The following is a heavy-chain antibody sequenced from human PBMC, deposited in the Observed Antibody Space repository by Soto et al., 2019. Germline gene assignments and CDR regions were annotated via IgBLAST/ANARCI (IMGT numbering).Heavy chain of an antibody. CDR1: GFGFNGYD. D-gene: IGHD3-16*01. CDR3: ARGGDRFDGMDV. CDR2: ISTAGDT. J-gene: IGHJ6*02. V-gene: IGHV3-13*01. Sequence: EVQLVESGGGLVQPGGSLRLSCAASGFGFNGYDMHWVRQAPGKNLEWVAAISTAGDTYYLGSVKGRFTISREDAKDSLYLQMNRLGVGDMAVYYCARGGDRFDGMDVWGQGTTVTVSS.